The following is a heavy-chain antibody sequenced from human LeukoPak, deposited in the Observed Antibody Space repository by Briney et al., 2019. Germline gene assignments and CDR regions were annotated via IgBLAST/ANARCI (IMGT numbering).Heavy chain of an antibody. CDR3: AKVGDYGDYALDY. Sequence: GGSLRLSCVASGFTFSSYGIHWVRQAPGKGLEWVAVVSSDGSIKYNADSVKGRFTISRDNSKNTLYLQMNSLRAEDTAVYYCAKVGDYGDYALDYWGQGTLVTVSS. V-gene: IGHV3-30*18. CDR2: VSSDGSIK. CDR1: GFTFSSYG. D-gene: IGHD4-17*01. J-gene: IGHJ4*02.